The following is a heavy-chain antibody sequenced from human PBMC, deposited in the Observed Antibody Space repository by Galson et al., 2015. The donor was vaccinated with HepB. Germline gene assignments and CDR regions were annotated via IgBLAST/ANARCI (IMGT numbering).Heavy chain of an antibody. CDR1: GFTFSSYA. CDR3: ARAYSGTFYGMDA. J-gene: IGHJ6*02. CDR2: ISYDGSNK. D-gene: IGHD1-26*01. Sequence: SLRLSCAASGFTFSSYAMHWVRQAPGKGLEWVAVISYDGSNKYYADSVKGRFTISRDNSKNTLYLQMNSLRAEDTAVYYCARAYSGTFYGMDAWGQRTTVTVSS. V-gene: IGHV3-30*04.